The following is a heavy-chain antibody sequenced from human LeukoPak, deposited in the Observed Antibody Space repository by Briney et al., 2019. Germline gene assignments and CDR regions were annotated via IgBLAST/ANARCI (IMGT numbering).Heavy chain of an antibody. CDR3: ARSPLGIAPFDY. J-gene: IGHJ4*02. CDR1: GFTFSDHH. V-gene: IGHV3-72*01. Sequence: PGGSLRLSCAASGFTFSDHHMDWVRQAPGEGLEWVARIRNKANRYTTEYAAPVKGRFTISRDDSENSLYLQMDSLKTEDTAVYYCARSPLGIAPFDYWGQGTLVTVSS. CDR2: IRNKANRYTT. D-gene: IGHD7-27*01.